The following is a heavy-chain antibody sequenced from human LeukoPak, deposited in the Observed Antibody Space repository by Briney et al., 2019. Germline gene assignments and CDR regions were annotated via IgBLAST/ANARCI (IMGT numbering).Heavy chain of an antibody. CDR3: AKDKDDFWTPSDDAFDI. Sequence: GGSLRLSCAASGFTFSSYGMHWVRQAPGKGLEWVAFIRYDGSNKYYADSVKGRFTISRDNSKNTLYLQMNSLRAEDTAVYYCAKDKDDFWTPSDDAFDIWGQGTMVTVSS. CDR2: IRYDGSNK. J-gene: IGHJ3*02. CDR1: GFTFSSYG. V-gene: IGHV3-30*02. D-gene: IGHD3-3*01.